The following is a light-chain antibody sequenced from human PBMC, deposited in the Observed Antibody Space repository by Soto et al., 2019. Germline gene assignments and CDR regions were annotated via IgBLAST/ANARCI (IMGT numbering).Light chain of an antibody. Sequence: EIVLTQSPGTLSLSPGERATLSCRASQSVSGNYLAWYRQKPGQAPRLLIYDASSRATVIPDRFSGSGSGTDFTLTISSLEPEEFTVYYCQHYGGSPAWTFGQGNKVEIK. CDR3: QHYGGSPAWT. V-gene: IGKV3-20*01. CDR1: QSVSGNY. CDR2: DAS. J-gene: IGKJ1*01.